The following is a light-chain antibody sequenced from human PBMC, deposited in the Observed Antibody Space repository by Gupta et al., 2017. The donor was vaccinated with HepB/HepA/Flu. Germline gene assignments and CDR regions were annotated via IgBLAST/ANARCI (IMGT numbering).Light chain of an antibody. J-gene: IGLJ3*02. CDR1: SGHSNYA. Sequence: SVKLTCTLSSGHSNYAIAWHQQRPETGPRYLMKVNSDGSHRKGDGISDRFSGSSSGAERYLSISSLQSEDEADYYCQTWGTAFRVFGGGTKLTVL. CDR3: QTWGTAFRV. CDR2: VNSDGSH. V-gene: IGLV4-69*01.